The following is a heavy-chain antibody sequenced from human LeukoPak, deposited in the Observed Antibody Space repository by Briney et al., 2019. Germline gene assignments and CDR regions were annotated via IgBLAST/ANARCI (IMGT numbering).Heavy chain of an antibody. Sequence: GGSLRLPCGACRLPLNSYAILGVRQAPGKGLEGVAVISYDGSNKYYADSVKGRFTISRDNSKNTLYLETNCLRAEDSAAEYWARSGVVGALEDCWGQGTLVTVSS. D-gene: IGHD1-26*01. J-gene: IGHJ1*01. CDR2: ISYDGSNK. CDR3: ARSGVVGALEDC. CDR1: RLPLNSYA. V-gene: IGHV3-30-3*01.